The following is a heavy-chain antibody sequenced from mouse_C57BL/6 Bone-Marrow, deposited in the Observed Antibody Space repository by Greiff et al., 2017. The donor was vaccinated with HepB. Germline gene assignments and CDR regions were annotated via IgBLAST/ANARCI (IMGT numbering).Heavy chain of an antibody. CDR1: GYAFSSYW. D-gene: IGHD2-5*01. CDR3: ARSTIVTTSWFAY. CDR2: IYPGDGDP. J-gene: IGHJ3*01. V-gene: IGHV1-80*01. Sequence: VQLQESGAELVKPGASVTISCKASGYAFSSYWMNWVKQRPGKGLEWIGQIYPGDGDPNYNGKFKGKATLTADKSSSTAYMQLSSLTSEDSAVYFCARSTIVTTSWFAYWGQGTLVTVSA.